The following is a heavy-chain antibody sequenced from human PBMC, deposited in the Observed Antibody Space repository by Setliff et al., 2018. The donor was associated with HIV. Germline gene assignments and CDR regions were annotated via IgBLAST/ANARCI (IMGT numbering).Heavy chain of an antibody. CDR1: GDSISSGGHY. CDR3: ARESTDSSGYYRGYFDY. V-gene: IGHV4-39*02. D-gene: IGHD6-19*01. CDR2: FHYRGST. J-gene: IGHJ4*02. Sequence: SETLSLTCSVSGDSISSGGHYWSWIRQSPGKGLEWIGSFHYRGSTSYNPSLRSRVTISVDTSKNQFSLKLSSVTAADTAVYYCARESTDSSGYYRGYFDYWGQGTLVTVSS.